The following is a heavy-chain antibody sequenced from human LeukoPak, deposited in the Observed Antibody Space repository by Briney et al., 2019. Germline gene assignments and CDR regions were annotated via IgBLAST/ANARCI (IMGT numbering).Heavy chain of an antibody. CDR2: IYSGGTT. J-gene: IGHJ4*02. Sequence: GGSLRLSCAASGFNVRSTYMSWVRQAPGKGLEWVSVIYSGGTTYNADSVKGRFTISRDNSKNMLYLQMNSLRAEDTAVYYCAKIGYDSGPNRYDYWGRGTLVTVSS. CDR3: AKIGYDSGPNRYDY. D-gene: IGHD3-22*01. CDR1: GFNVRSTY. V-gene: IGHV3-53*01.